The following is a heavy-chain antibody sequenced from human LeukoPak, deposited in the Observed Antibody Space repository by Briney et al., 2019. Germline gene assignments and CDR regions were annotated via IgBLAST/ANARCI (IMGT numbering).Heavy chain of an antibody. V-gene: IGHV3-23*01. J-gene: IGHJ4*02. Sequence: PGGSLRLSCAASGFTFSSYAMSWVRQAPGKWLEWVSSISWSAHTTYYADSVKGRFTISRDNSKNPSYLQMNSLRAEDTAVYYCAKESYSSRWYHALQFDYWGQGTLVTVSS. D-gene: IGHD6-13*01. CDR1: GFTFSSYA. CDR3: AKESYSSRWYHALQFDY. CDR2: ISWSAHTT.